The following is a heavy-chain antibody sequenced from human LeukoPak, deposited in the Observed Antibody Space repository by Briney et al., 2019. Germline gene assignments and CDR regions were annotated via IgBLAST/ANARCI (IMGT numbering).Heavy chain of an antibody. CDR3: ARVKSIGPKGAFDI. CDR1: GYTFTGYY. J-gene: IGHJ3*02. V-gene: IGHV1-2*02. D-gene: IGHD2-15*01. CDR2: INPNSGGT. Sequence: GASVKVSCKASGYTFTGYYMHWVRQAPGQGLEWMGWINPNSGGTNYAQKFQGRVTMTRDTSISTAYMELSRLRSDDTAVYYCARVKSIGPKGAFDIWGQGTMVTVSS.